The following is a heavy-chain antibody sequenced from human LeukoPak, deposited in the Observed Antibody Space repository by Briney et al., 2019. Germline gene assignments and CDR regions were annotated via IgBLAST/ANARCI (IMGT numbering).Heavy chain of an antibody. D-gene: IGHD5-18*01. J-gene: IGHJ4*02. CDR1: GYIFTSYY. V-gene: IGHV1-8*02. CDR2: MNPNSGNT. Sequence: ASVKVSCKASGYIFTSYYIHWVRRATGQRLEWMGWMNPNSGNTGYAQKFQGRVTMTRDMSTSTVYMELSSLRSEDTAVYYCARDSEGAYSYGLIFDYWGQGTLVTVSS. CDR3: ARDSEGAYSYGLIFDY.